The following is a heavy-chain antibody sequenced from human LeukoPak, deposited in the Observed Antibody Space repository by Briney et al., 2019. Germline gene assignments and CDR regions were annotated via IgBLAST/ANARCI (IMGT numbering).Heavy chain of an antibody. CDR2: ISSSSSYI. Sequence: GGSLRLSCEASGLTFSSYAMSWVRQAPGKGLEWVSSISSSSSYIYYADSVKGRFTISRDNAKNSLYLQMNSLRAEDTAVYYCARQHGDYAFQNWGQGTLVTVSS. D-gene: IGHD4-17*01. J-gene: IGHJ1*01. CDR3: ARQHGDYAFQN. V-gene: IGHV3-21*01. CDR1: GLTFSSYA.